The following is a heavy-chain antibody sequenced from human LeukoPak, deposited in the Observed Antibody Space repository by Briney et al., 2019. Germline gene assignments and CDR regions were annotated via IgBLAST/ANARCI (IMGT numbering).Heavy chain of an antibody. V-gene: IGHV4-4*07. CDR3: ARASRTVGRLDY. Sequence: SETLSLTCTVSGGSTINYFRSWIRQPAGRGLEWIGHIYTSGTTHYNPSLKNRVTISLDTSKSQFSLQLNSVTAADTAVYYCARASRTVGRLDYWGQGTLVTVSS. CDR2: IYTSGTT. CDR1: GGSTINYF. J-gene: IGHJ4*02. D-gene: IGHD2-2*01.